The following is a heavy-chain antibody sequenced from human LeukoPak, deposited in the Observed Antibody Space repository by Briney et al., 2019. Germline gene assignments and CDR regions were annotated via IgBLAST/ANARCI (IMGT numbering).Heavy chain of an antibody. D-gene: IGHD1-26*01. CDR3: ARGGVWGGSRPYYFDY. CDR1: GGSFSGYY. J-gene: IGHJ4*02. V-gene: IGHV4-34*01. Sequence: PSETLSLTCAVSGGSFSGYYWSWIRQPPGKGPEWIGEINNGGTANCNPSLKSRVTISVDTSKNQFSLKLSSVTAADTAVYYCARGGVWGGSRPYYFDYWGQGTLVTVSS. CDR2: INNGGTA.